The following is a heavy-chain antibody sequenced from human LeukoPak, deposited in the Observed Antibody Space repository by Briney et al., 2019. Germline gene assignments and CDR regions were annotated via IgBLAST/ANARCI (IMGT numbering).Heavy chain of an antibody. J-gene: IGHJ4*02. CDR2: IYTSGST. V-gene: IGHV4-61*02. CDR3: ARETYDILTGYYKVDY. CDR1: SGFISSDSYY. D-gene: IGHD3-9*01. Sequence: SETLSLTCTVSSGFISSDSYYWNWIRQPAGKGLEWIGRIYTSGSTNYNPSLKSRVTMSVDTSKNQFSLKLSSVTAADTAVYYCARETYDILTGYYKVDYWGQGTLVTVSS.